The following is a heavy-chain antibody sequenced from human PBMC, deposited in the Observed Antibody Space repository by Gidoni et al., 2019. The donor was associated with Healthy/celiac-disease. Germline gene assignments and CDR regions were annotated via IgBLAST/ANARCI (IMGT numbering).Heavy chain of an antibody. D-gene: IGHD6-13*01. V-gene: IGHV1-18*01. CDR2: ISAYNGNT. J-gene: IGHJ6*02. CDR1: GYTFTSYG. CDR3: ARVPAAAGDYYYYGMDV. Sequence: QVQLVQSGAEVKKPGASVKVSCKASGYTFTSYGISWVRQAPGQGLEWMGWISAYNGNTNYAQKLQGRVTMTTDTSTSTAYMELRSLRSDDTAVYYCARVPAAAGDYYYYGMDVWGQGTTVTVSS.